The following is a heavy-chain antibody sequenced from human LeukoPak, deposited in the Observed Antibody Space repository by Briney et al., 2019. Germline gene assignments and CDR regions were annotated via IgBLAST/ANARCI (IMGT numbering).Heavy chain of an antibody. Sequence: ASVKVSCKASGYTFTGYYMHWVRQAPGQGLEWMGWINPNSGGTNYAQKFQGRVTMTRDTSISTAYMELSRLRSDDTAVYNCARGIRYSSSWYLFAFDIWGQGTMVTVSS. J-gene: IGHJ3*02. CDR3: ARGIRYSSSWYLFAFDI. CDR2: INPNSGGT. CDR1: GYTFTGYY. D-gene: IGHD6-13*01. V-gene: IGHV1-2*02.